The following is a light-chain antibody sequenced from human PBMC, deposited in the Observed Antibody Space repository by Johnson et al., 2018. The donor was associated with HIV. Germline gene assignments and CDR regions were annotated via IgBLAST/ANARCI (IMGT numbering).Light chain of an antibody. J-gene: IGLJ1*01. CDR3: GTWDGSLSGYV. CDR2: DNN. V-gene: IGLV1-51*01. CDR1: SSNIENNY. Sequence: QLVLTQPPSVSAAPGQKVTISCSGSSSNIENNYVSWYQQLPGTAPRLLIYDNNKRPSGIPDRFSGSKSGTSATLGITGLQTGDEADYYCGTWDGSLSGYVFGTGTKVTVL.